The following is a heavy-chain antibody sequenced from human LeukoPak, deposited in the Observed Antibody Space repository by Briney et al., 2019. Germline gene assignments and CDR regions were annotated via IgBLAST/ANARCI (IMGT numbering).Heavy chain of an antibody. Sequence: PGGSLRLSCAASGFTFSSYAMHWVRQAPGKGLEWVAVISYDGSNKYYADSVKGRFTISRDNSKNTLYLQMNSLRAEGTAVYYCARDGEQYYYDSRIDYWGQGTLVTVSS. J-gene: IGHJ4*02. D-gene: IGHD3-22*01. CDR2: ISYDGSNK. CDR3: ARDGEQYYYDSRIDY. V-gene: IGHV3-30-3*01. CDR1: GFTFSSYA.